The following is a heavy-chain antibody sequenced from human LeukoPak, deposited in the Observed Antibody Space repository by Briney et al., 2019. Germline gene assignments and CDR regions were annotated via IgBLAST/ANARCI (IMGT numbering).Heavy chain of an antibody. J-gene: IGHJ4*02. V-gene: IGHV4-4*07. CDR1: GFTFDDYG. CDR2: IYTSGST. Sequence: GSLRLSCAASGFTFDDYGMSWIRQPAGKGLEWIGRIYTSGSTNYNPSLKSRVTMSVDTSKNQFSLKLSSVTAADTAVYYCASLSSGTFPRYDYWGQGTLVTVSS. CDR3: ASLSSGTFPRYDY. D-gene: IGHD6-19*01.